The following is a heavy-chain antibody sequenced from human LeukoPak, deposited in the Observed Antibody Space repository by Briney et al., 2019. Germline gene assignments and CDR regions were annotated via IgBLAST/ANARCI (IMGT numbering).Heavy chain of an antibody. CDR1: GFTFDVSA. CDR2: IYSGGST. D-gene: IGHD5-24*01. Sequence: GGSLRLSCAASGFTFDVSAMNWVRQAPGKGLEWVPVIYSGGSTYYADSVKGRFTISRDNSKNTLYLQMNSLRAEDTAVYYCARGDTVHRDGYNSWGQGTLVTVSS. J-gene: IGHJ4*02. CDR3: ARGDTVHRDGYNS. V-gene: IGHV3-66*02.